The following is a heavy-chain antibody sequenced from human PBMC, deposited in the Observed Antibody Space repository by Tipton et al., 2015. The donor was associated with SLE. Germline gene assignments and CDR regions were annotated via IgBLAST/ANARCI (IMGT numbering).Heavy chain of an antibody. CDR2: INHSGST. Sequence: LRLSCAVYGGSFSGYYWSWIRQPPGKGLEWIGEINHSGSTNYNPSLKSRVTISVDTSKNQFSLKLSSVTAAGTAVYYCARGVQLSPRAFDIWGQGTMVTVSS. V-gene: IGHV4-34*01. D-gene: IGHD2-2*01. CDR3: ARGVQLSPRAFDI. J-gene: IGHJ3*02. CDR1: GGSFSGYY.